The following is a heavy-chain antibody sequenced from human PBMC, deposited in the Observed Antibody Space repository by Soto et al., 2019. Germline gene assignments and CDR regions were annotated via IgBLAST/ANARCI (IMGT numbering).Heavy chain of an antibody. CDR2: ISAYNGNT. D-gene: IGHD4-4*01. V-gene: IGHV1-18*01. J-gene: IGHJ4*02. Sequence: VASVKVSCKASGYTFTSYGISWVRQAPGQGLEWMGWISAYNGNTNYAQKLQGRVTMTTDTSTSTAYMELRSLRSDDTAVYYCAISLYSNYAFDYWGQGTLVTVS. CDR3: AISLYSNYAFDY. CDR1: GYTFTSYG.